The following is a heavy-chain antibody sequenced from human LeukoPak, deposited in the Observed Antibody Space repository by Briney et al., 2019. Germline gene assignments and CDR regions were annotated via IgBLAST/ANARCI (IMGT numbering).Heavy chain of an antibody. J-gene: IGHJ5*02. V-gene: IGHV4-39*07. CDR3: SRGAGPPWFDP. D-gene: IGHD6-19*01. Sequence: PSETLSLTCTVSGGSISSSNFYWGWIRQPPGKGLEWIGSIYYSGSTYYNPSLKSRVSISVDTSKNQFSMRLNSVTAADTAVYFCSRGAGPPWFDPWGQGILVSVSS. CDR1: GGSISSSNFY. CDR2: IYYSGST.